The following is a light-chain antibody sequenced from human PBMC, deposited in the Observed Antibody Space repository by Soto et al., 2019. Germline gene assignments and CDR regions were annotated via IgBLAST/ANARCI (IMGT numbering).Light chain of an antibody. J-gene: IGKJ1*01. CDR2: GAS. V-gene: IGKV3-15*01. CDR1: QSVSSN. Sequence: EIVLTHSPATLSLSPGERATLSCRASQSVSSNLAWYQQKPGQAPRLLIYGASTRATGIPARFSGSGSGTEFTLTISSLQSEDFAVYYCQQRKTFGQGTKVDIK. CDR3: QQRKT.